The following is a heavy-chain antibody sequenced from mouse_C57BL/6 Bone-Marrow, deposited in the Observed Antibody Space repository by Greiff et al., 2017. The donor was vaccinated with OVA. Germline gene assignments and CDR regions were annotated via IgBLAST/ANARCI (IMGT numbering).Heavy chain of an antibody. CDR2: IDPENGDT. CDR3: TTYGYGNYEGDY. V-gene: IGHV14-4*01. D-gene: IGHD2-1*01. J-gene: IGHJ4*01. CDR1: GFNIKDDY. Sequence: EVKLQESGAELVRPGASVKLSCTASGFNIKDDYMHWVKQRPEQGLEWIGWIDPENGDTEYASKFQGKATITADTSSNTAYLQLSSLTSEDTAVYYCTTYGYGNYEGDYWGQGTSVTVSS.